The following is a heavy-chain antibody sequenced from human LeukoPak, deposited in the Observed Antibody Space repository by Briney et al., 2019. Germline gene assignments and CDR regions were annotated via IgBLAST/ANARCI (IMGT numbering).Heavy chain of an antibody. D-gene: IGHD1-26*01. CDR2: VNGDWNNI. J-gene: IGHJ4*02. CDR1: GFPFSSYA. V-gene: IGHV3-74*01. Sequence: SGGSLRLSCAATGFPFSSYAMYWVRQAPGKGLVWVSRVNGDWNNIGYADSVKGRFTISRGNAKNTLYVQMNSLRPEDTAVYYCARARVGAPTDYWGQGTLVIVSS. CDR3: ARARVGAPTDY.